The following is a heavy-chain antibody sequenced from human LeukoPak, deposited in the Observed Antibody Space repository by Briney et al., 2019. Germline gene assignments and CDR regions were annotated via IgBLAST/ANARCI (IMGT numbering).Heavy chain of an antibody. V-gene: IGHV3-23*01. CDR3: ARTLSSRWTFDY. D-gene: IGHD6-13*01. CDR1: GFTFGSYA. J-gene: IGHJ4*02. Sequence: GGSLRLSCAASGFTFGSYAMSWVRQATGKGLEWVSAISGTRASTYYADSVKGRFTISRDNSKNTLFLQMNSLRAEDTAVYYCARTLSSRWTFDYWGQGTLVTVSS. CDR2: ISGTRAST.